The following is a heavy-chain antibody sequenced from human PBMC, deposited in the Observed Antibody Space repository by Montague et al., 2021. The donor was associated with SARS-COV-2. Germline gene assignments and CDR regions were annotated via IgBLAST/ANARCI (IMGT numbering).Heavy chain of an antibody. D-gene: IGHD3-9*01. J-gene: IGHJ4*02. CDR2: IISIFDTA. Sequence: SVKVSCKASGGTFTSYAISWVRQAPGQGLEWMGGIISIFDTANYAQKFQDRVTITADESTSTAYMELSSLGSEDTAVYYCARVDWLSFCFDYWGQGTLVTVSS. V-gene: IGHV1-69*13. CDR1: GGTFTSYA. CDR3: ARVDWLSFCFDY.